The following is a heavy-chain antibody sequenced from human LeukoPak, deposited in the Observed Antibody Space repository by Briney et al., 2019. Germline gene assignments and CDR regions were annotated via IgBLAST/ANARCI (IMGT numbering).Heavy chain of an antibody. CDR2: LYNTGNT. D-gene: IGHD6-13*01. CDR3: ARLTPAAGRLYFVD. CDR1: GFTFNSNY. Sequence: GGSLRLSCAASGFTFNSNYLSWVRQAPGKGLEWVSTLYNTGNTYYANSVKGRFSISRDNSKNTLFLQMNSLRAEDTAVYYCARLTPAAGRLYFVDWGPGTLVTVSS. J-gene: IGHJ4*02. V-gene: IGHV3-53*01.